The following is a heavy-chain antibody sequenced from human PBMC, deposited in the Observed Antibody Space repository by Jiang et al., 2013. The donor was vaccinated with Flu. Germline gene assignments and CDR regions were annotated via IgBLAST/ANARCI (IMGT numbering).Heavy chain of an antibody. CDR1: GDSVSTNSAA. V-gene: IGHV6-1*01. D-gene: IGHD3-9*01. CDR3: ARAPRFLDWEIHYFDH. J-gene: IGHJ4*02. Sequence: SQTLSLTCAISGDSVSTNSAAWMWIRQSPSKGLEWLGRTYYRSQWYNDYAVSVKSRMSIYPDTSKNQFSLQLTSVTPEDTAVYYCARAPRFLDWEIHYFDHWGQGTLVTVSS. CDR2: TYYRSQWYN.